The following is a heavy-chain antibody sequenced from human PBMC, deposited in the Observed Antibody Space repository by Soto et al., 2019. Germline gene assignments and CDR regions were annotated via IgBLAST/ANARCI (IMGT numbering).Heavy chain of an antibody. J-gene: IGHJ3*02. CDR1: GFTFSDYY. Sequence: GGSLRLSCAASGFTFSDYYMSWIRQAPGKGLEWVSYISSSSSYTNYADSVKGRFTISRDNAKNSLYLQMNSLRAEDTAVYYCAREYSSGPEAFDIWGQGTMVTVSS. CDR3: AREYSSGPEAFDI. V-gene: IGHV3-11*06. CDR2: ISSSSSYT. D-gene: IGHD6-19*01.